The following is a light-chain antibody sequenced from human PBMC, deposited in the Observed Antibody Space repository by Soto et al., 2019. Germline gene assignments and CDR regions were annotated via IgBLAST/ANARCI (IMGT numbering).Light chain of an antibody. Sequence: QSALTQPASVSGSPGQSITISCTGTSSDVGGYNYVSWYQQHPGKAPKVMIYEVSNRPSGVSNRFSGSKSGKTASLTIAGLKAEDEADYYCSSYTSSSTYVFGTGTKLTVL. J-gene: IGLJ1*01. CDR2: EVS. V-gene: IGLV2-14*01. CDR1: SSDVGGYNY. CDR3: SSYTSSSTYV.